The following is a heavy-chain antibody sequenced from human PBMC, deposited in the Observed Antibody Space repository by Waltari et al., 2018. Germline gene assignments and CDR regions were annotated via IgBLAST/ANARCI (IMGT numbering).Heavy chain of an antibody. CDR3: ATALYDGLSFVSDGMDV. D-gene: IGHD3-9*01. CDR2: INTNTGNP. V-gene: IGHV7-4-1*02. Sequence: QVQLVQSGSELKKPGASVKVSCKASGYTFTSYAMNWVRQAPGQGIEWMGWINTNTGNPTYAQGFTGRFVVSLDTSVSTAYLQISSLKSEDTAVYYCATALYDGLSFVSDGMDVWGQGTTVTVSS. CDR1: GYTFTSYA. J-gene: IGHJ6*02.